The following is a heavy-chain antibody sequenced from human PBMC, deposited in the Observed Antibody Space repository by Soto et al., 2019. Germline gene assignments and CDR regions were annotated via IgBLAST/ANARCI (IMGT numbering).Heavy chain of an antibody. CDR3: ARGPGIAVAGTFLNYYYYYGMDV. CDR2: IIPIFGTA. V-gene: IGHV1-69*13. D-gene: IGHD6-19*01. CDR1: GGTFSSYA. J-gene: IGHJ6*02. Sequence: ASVRVSCKASGGTFSSYAISWVRQAPGQGLEWMGGIIPIFGTANYAQKFQGRVTITADESTSTAYMELSSLRSEDTAVYYCARGPGIAVAGTFLNYYYYYGMDVWG.